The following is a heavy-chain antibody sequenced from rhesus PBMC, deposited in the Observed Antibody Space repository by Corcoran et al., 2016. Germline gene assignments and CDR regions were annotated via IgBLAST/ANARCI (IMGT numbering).Heavy chain of an antibody. V-gene: IGHV4S2*01. D-gene: IGHD3-9*01. CDR2: IYAGGGST. J-gene: IGHJ5-2*02. CDR1: GASIRNNT. CDR3: ARAPYEDDFGYYFDSLDV. Sequence: QVQLQEAGPGLVKPSETLPLTCAVPGASIRNNTWHWIRPAPGKGVEWIGRIYAGGGSTDYNPSLKSRVTISIDTSKNQFSLKLTSVTAADTAVYYCARAPYEDDFGYYFDSLDVWGRGVLVTVSS.